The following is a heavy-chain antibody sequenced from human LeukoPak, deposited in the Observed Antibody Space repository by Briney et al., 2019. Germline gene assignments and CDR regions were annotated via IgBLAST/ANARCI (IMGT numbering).Heavy chain of an antibody. Sequence: PGGSLRLSCAASGFTFSSYGMHWVRQAPGKGLEWVAVISYDGSNKYYADSVKGRFTISRDNSKNTLYLQMNSLRAEDTAVYYCAMLVAQGPDAFDIWGQGTMVTVSS. CDR3: AMLVAQGPDAFDI. V-gene: IGHV3-30*03. CDR2: ISYDGSNK. CDR1: GFTFSSYG. D-gene: IGHD6-13*01. J-gene: IGHJ3*02.